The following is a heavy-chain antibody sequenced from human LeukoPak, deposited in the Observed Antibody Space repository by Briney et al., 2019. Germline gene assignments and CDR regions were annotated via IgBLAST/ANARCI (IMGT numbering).Heavy chain of an antibody. V-gene: IGHV3-74*01. J-gene: IGHJ3*02. CDR3: AREDDYVWGSYRANTDAFDI. CDR1: GFTFSSYW. CDR2: INSDGSST. Sequence: PGGSLRLSCAASGFTFSSYWMHWVRQAPGKGLVWVSRINSDGSSTSYADSVKGRFTISRDNAKNTLYLQMNSLRAEDTAVYYCAREDDYVWGSYRANTDAFDIWGQGTMVTVSS. D-gene: IGHD3-16*02.